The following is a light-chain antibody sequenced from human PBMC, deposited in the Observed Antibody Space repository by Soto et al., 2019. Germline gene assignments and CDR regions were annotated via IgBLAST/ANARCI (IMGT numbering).Light chain of an antibody. CDR2: DAS. Sequence: EFVLTQSPGTLSLSPGERATLSCRASQTVRNNYLAWYQQKPGQAPRLLIYDASSRATGIPDRFSGGGSGTDFTLTISRLEPEDVAVYPLTFGGGTKVDIK. J-gene: IGKJ4*01. CDR3: T. V-gene: IGKV3-20*01. CDR1: QTVRNNY.